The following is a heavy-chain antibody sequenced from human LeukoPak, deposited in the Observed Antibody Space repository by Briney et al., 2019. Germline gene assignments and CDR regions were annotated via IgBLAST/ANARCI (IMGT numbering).Heavy chain of an antibody. CDR3: ARGTAGYSSTTDY. D-gene: IGHD6-13*01. CDR2: ISWNSGSI. Sequence: GRSLRLSCAASGFTFDDYAMQGVRQAPGKGLEGVSGISWNSGSIVYADSVKGRFTISRDNAKNSLYLQMNSLRAEDTAVYYCARGTAGYSSTTDYWGQGTLVTVSS. CDR1: GFTFDDYA. V-gene: IGHV3-9*01. J-gene: IGHJ4*02.